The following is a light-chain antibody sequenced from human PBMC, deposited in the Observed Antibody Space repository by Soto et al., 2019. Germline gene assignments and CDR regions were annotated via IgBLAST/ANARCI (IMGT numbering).Light chain of an antibody. J-gene: IGKJ1*01. CDR3: QQSFSTPPT. CDR2: AAS. V-gene: IGKV1-39*01. Sequence: DIQMTQSPSSLSASVGDRVTITCRASQSISSFLTWYQQKAGKAPKLLIYAASSLQSGVPSRLSGSGSGTDFTLTISSLQPEDFASYYCQQSFSTPPTFGQGTKVEIK. CDR1: QSISSF.